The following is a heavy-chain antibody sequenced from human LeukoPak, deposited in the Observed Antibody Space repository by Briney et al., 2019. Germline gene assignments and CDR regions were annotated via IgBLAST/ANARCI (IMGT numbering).Heavy chain of an antibody. J-gene: IGHJ4*02. V-gene: IGHV3-21*01. Sequence: KAGGSLRLSCAASGFTFSSYSMNWVRQAPGKGLEWVSSITSSSSYIYYADSVKGRFTISRDNAKNSLYLQMNSLRAEDTAVYYCARDSGVVVPAAIRPQFDYWGQGTLVTVSS. CDR1: GFTFSSYS. CDR2: ITSSSSYI. D-gene: IGHD2-2*02. CDR3: ARDSGVVVPAAIRPQFDY.